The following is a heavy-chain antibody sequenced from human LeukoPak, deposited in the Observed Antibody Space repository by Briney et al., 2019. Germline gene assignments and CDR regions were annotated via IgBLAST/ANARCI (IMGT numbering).Heavy chain of an antibody. D-gene: IGHD3-9*01. V-gene: IGHV3-53*01. CDR3: TRDLMDYDVSTGLHHYYMDV. Sequence: GGSLRLSCAASGFTVSSNYMSWVRQAPGKGLEWVSVIYSGVSTYYADSVKGRFTISRDNSKNSLYLQMNTLRVEDTAVYYCTRDLMDYDVSTGLHHYYMDVWGQGTPVTVSS. CDR2: IYSGVST. CDR1: GFTVSSNY. J-gene: IGHJ6*02.